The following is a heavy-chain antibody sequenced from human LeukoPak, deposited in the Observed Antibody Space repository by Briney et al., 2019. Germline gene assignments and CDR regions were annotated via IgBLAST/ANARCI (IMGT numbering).Heavy chain of an antibody. D-gene: IGHD6-13*01. V-gene: IGHV4-34*01. CDR3: ARGSRDSSSWYDY. CDR2: INHSGST. Sequence: PSETLSLTCAVYGGSFIGYYWSWIRQPPGKGLEWIGEINHSGSTNYNPSLKSRVTISVDTSKNQFSLKLSSVTAADTAVYYCARGSRDSSSWYDYWGQGTLVTVSS. CDR1: GGSFIGYY. J-gene: IGHJ4*02.